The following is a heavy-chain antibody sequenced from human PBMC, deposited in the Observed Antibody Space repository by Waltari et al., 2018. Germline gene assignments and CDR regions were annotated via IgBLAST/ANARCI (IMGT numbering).Heavy chain of an antibody. CDR2: INGDGSST. CDR3: TTGGGLSQY. V-gene: IGHV3-74*01. CDR1: GFTFSRSS. Sequence: EVQLVESGGGLVQPGGSLRLSCAASGFTFSRSSMHWVRQAPGKGLVWVSRINGDGSSTVYVDSVNGRFTISRDNAKNTVFLQMNGLRADDTAVYYCTTGGGLSQYWGRGTLVTVSS. J-gene: IGHJ4*02. D-gene: IGHD1-1*01.